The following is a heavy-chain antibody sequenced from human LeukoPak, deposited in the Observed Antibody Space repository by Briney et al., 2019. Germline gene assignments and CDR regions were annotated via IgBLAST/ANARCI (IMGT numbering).Heavy chain of an antibody. D-gene: IGHD2-15*01. Sequence: ASVKLSCSASAYTLTRYGMCCARAAPGHGLKWMGWISAYNGNTNYAQKLQGRVTMTTDTSTSTAYTELRSLRSADPAVYYCARDKGRAADYWGQGALVTVSS. CDR2: ISAYNGNT. CDR1: AYTLTRYG. CDR3: ARDKGRAADY. J-gene: IGHJ4*02. V-gene: IGHV1-18*04.